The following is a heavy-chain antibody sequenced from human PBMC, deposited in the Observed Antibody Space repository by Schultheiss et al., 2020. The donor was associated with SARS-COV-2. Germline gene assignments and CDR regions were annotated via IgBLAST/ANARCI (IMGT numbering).Heavy chain of an antibody. J-gene: IGHJ6*02. Sequence: SVKVSCKASGYTFTSYAMHWVRQAPGQRLEWMGWIIPIFGTANYAQKFQGRVTITADKSTSTAYMELSSLRSEDTAVYYCAIGDYYDSSGYYYVGYYYGMDVWGQGTTVTVSS. D-gene: IGHD3-22*01. CDR3: AIGDYYDSSGYYYVGYYYGMDV. CDR2: IIPIFGTA. V-gene: IGHV1-69*06. CDR1: GYTFTSYA.